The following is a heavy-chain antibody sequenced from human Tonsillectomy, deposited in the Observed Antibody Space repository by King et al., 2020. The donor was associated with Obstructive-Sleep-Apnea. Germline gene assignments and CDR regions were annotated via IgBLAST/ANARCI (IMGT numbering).Heavy chain of an antibody. V-gene: IGHV3-13*04. CDR3: ARDLGWGAFDI. Sequence: VQLVESGGGLVQPGGSLRLSCAASGFTFSSYDMHWVRQAKGKGLEWVSAIGTAGDTYYPGSVKGRFTISRENAKNSLYLQMNSLRAGDTAVYYCARDLGWGAFDIWGQGTMVTVSS. J-gene: IGHJ3*02. D-gene: IGHD4-23*01. CDR1: GFTFSSYD. CDR2: IGTAGDT.